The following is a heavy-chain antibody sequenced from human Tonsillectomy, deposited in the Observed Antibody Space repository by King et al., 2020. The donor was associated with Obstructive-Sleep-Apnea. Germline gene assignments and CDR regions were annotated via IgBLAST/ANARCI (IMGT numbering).Heavy chain of an antibody. D-gene: IGHD6-13*01. V-gene: IGHV4-39*01. CDR2: IYYSGST. CDR3: ASNPGIASY. CDR1: GGSISSSSYY. Sequence: QLQESGPGLVKPSETLSLTCTVSGGSISSSSYYWGWIRQPPGKGMEWIGSIYYSGSTYYNPYLKSRVPISVDTSKNQCSLKLSSVTAADTAVYYCASNPGIASYWGQGTLVTVSS. J-gene: IGHJ4*02.